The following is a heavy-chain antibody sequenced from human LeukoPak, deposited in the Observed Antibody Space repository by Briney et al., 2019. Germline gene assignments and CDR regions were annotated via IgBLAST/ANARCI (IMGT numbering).Heavy chain of an antibody. CDR2: IRTKTRNYAA. V-gene: IGHV3-73*01. CDR1: GFPFSDSY. J-gene: IGHJ4*02. D-gene: IGHD2-8*02. Sequence: GGSLRLFCAASGFPFSDSYVHWVRQASGKGLEWVGLIRTKTRNYAATYAESVKGRFTISRDDSKNTAYPQMNSLKMEDTAVYYCTRQNCTGGSCSYVDCWGQGTLVTVSS. CDR3: TRQNCTGGSCSYVDC.